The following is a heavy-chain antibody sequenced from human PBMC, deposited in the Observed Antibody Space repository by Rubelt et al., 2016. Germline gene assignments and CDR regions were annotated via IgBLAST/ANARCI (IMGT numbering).Heavy chain of an antibody. J-gene: IGHJ6*02. CDR2: INPSGST. D-gene: IGHD6-13*01. Sequence: QVQLQQWGAGLLKPSETLSLTCAVYGGSFDGYYWTWIRQSPGKGLEWIGEINPSGSTNYNPSLKRRVTISADTSKNQFSLRVGSWAAADQALYYCARSDIAAAGIYYYYGMDVWGQGTTVTVSS. CDR1: GGSFDGYY. V-gene: IGHV4-34*01. CDR3: ARSDIAAAGIYYYYGMDV.